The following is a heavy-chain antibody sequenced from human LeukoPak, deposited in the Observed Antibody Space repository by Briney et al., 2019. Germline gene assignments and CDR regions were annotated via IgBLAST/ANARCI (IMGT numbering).Heavy chain of an antibody. CDR2: IYYSGST. CDR1: GGSISSYF. CDR3: ARVGLDRELPLE. Sequence: SETLFLTCTVSGGSISSYFWSWIRQPPGKGLEWIGYIYYSGSTNYNPSLKSRVTISVDPSNNQFSLRLSSVTAADTAVYYCARVGLDRELPLEWGQGTLVTVSS. D-gene: IGHD1-26*01. V-gene: IGHV4-59*01. J-gene: IGHJ4*02.